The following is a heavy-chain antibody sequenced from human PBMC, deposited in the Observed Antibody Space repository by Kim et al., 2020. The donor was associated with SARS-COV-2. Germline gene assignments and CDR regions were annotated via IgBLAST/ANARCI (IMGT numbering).Heavy chain of an antibody. CDR2: IYFSGST. Sequence: SETLSLTCTVSGGSISSSSYYWGWIRQPPGKGLEWIGSIYFSGSTYYNPSLKSRVTISVDTSKNQFSLKLSSVTAADTAVYYCASPKIAAAYGEYFDYWGQGTLVTVSS. CDR1: GGSISSSSYY. V-gene: IGHV4-39*01. J-gene: IGHJ4*02. D-gene: IGHD6-13*01. CDR3: ASPKIAAAYGEYFDY.